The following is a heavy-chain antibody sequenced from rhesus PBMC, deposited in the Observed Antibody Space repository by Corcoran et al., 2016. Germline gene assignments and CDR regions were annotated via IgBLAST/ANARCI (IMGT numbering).Heavy chain of an antibody. CDR3: ARGGEDDYGYYYTGDFDY. CDR1: GASISRYW. CDR2: LNGNSGST. V-gene: IGHV4-80*01. D-gene: IGHD3-9*01. J-gene: IGHJ4*01. Sequence: QVQLQESGPGLVKPSETLSLTCAVSGASISRYWWNLIRQPPGKGLEWIGELNGNSGSTNYNPSLKSRVTISKDASKNQFSLKLSAVTAADTAVYYCARGGEDDYGYYYTGDFDYWGQGVLVTVSS.